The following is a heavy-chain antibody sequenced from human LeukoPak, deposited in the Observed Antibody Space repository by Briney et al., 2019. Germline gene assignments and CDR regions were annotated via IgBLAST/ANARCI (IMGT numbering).Heavy chain of an antibody. J-gene: IGHJ4*02. CDR2: LNYNGGNT. CDR1: GFTFSTYA. V-gene: IGHV3-23*01. CDR3: ARVSSRYSSGWLSLDY. D-gene: IGHD6-19*01. Sequence: GGSLRLSCAASGFTFSTYAMTWLRQAPGKGLEWVSALNYNGGNTYYADSVKGRFTISRDNSKNMLYLQMNSLRAEDTAVYYCARVSSRYSSGWLSLDYWGQGTLVTVSS.